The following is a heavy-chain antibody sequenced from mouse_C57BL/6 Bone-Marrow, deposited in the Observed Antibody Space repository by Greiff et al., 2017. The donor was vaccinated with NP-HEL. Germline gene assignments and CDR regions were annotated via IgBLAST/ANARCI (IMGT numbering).Heavy chain of an antibody. D-gene: IGHD3-2*02. CDR1: GYTFTSYG. V-gene: IGHV1-81*01. Sequence: VQLQQSGAELARPGASVKLSCKASGYTFTSYGISWVKQRTGQGLEWIGEIYPRSGNTYYNEKFKGKATLTADKSSSTAYMELRSLTSEDSAVYFCARHGQLRLRDYAMDYWGQGTSVTVSS. J-gene: IGHJ4*01. CDR3: ARHGQLRLRDYAMDY. CDR2: IYPRSGNT.